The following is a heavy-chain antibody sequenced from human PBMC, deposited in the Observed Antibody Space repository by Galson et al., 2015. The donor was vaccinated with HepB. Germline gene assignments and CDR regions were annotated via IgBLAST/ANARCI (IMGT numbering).Heavy chain of an antibody. Sequence: SVKVSCKASGGTFSSYAISWVRQAPGQGLEWMGRIIPILGIANYAQKFQGRVTITADKSTSTAYMELSSLRSEDTAVYYCASRGRDARSQRPGEATGYYYGMDVWGQGTTVTVSS. CDR2: IIPILGIA. V-gene: IGHV1-69*04. CDR1: GGTFSSYA. D-gene: IGHD1-1*01. CDR3: ASRGRDARSQRPGEATGYYYGMDV. J-gene: IGHJ6*02.